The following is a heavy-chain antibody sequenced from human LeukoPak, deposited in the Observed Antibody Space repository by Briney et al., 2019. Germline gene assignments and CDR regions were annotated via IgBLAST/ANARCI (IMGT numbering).Heavy chain of an antibody. J-gene: IGHJ6*03. CDR1: GGSFSGYY. D-gene: IGHD2-15*01. CDR3: ARSIDLPYYYYMDV. Sequence: SETLSLTCAVYGGSFSGYYWSWIRQPPGKGLGWIGEINHSGSTNYNPSLKSRVTISVDTSKNQFSLKLSSVTAADTAVYYCARSIDLPYYYYMDVWGKGTTVTVSS. CDR2: INHSGST. V-gene: IGHV4-34*01.